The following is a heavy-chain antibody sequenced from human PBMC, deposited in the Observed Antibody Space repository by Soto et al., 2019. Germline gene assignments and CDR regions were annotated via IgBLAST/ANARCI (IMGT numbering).Heavy chain of an antibody. J-gene: IGHJ6*02. D-gene: IGHD1-7*01. Sequence: GESLKISCKGSGYSFTSYWIGWVRQMPGKGLEWMGIIYPGDSDTRYSLSFQGQVTISADKSISTAYLQWSSLKASDTATYYCARQSGSGTTYYYYGMDVWGQGTTVTVSS. CDR2: IYPGDSDT. CDR1: GYSFTSYW. CDR3: ARQSGSGTTYYYYGMDV. V-gene: IGHV5-51*01.